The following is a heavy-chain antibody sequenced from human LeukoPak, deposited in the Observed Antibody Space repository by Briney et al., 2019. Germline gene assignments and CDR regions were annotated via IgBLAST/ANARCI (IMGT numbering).Heavy chain of an antibody. Sequence: SETPSLTCTVSGGSISSSSYYWGWIRQPPGKGLEWIGSIYYSGSTYYNPSLKSRVTISVDTSKNQFSLKLSSVTAADTAVYYCARGGRPAAIAHWFDPWGQGTLVTVSS. CDR3: ARGGRPAAIAHWFDP. CDR1: GGSISSSSYY. D-gene: IGHD2-2*01. J-gene: IGHJ5*02. V-gene: IGHV4-39*01. CDR2: IYYSGST.